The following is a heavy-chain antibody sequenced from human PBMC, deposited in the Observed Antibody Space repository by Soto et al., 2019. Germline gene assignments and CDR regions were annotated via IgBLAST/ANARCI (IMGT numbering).Heavy chain of an antibody. CDR1: GFTFSSYW. J-gene: IGHJ4*02. D-gene: IGHD6-19*01. Sequence: GGSLRLSCAVSGFTFSSYWMSWVRQTPGKGLEWVANINQDGSEKYYVDSVKGRFTISRDNAKSTLYLQMNSLRPEDTAVYYCAREYSSGWFDYWGQGTLVTVSS. V-gene: IGHV3-7*01. CDR3: AREYSSGWFDY. CDR2: INQDGSEK.